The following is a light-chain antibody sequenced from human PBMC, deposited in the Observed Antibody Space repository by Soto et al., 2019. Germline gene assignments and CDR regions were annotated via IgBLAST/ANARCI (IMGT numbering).Light chain of an antibody. Sequence: QSVLTQPPSVSGAPGQRVTISCTGSSSNIGAGYDVHWYQQLPGTAPKLLISGNSNRPSGVPDRFSGSKSGTSASLAITGLQDEDEADYYCQSYDSSLSEVFGTGTKVTVL. CDR3: QSYDSSLSEV. J-gene: IGLJ1*01. CDR2: GNS. CDR1: SSNIGAGYD. V-gene: IGLV1-40*01.